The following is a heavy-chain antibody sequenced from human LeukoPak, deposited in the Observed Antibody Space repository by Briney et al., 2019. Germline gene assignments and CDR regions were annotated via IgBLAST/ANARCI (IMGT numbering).Heavy chain of an antibody. D-gene: IGHD3-22*01. CDR2: ISSSSSYI. J-gene: IGHJ4*02. V-gene: IGHV3-21*01. Sequence: GGSLRLSCAASGFTFSSYSMNWVRQAPGKGLEWVSSISSSSSYIYYADSVKGRFTISRDNAKNSLYLQMNSLRAEDTAVYYCALSTDYYDPPMPDFDYWGQGTLVTVSS. CDR1: GFTFSSYS. CDR3: ALSTDYYDPPMPDFDY.